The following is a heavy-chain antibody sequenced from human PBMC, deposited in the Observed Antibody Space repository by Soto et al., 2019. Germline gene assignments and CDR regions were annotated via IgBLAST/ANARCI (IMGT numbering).Heavy chain of an antibody. CDR1: GGTFSSYA. V-gene: IGHV1-69*06. CDR2: IIPIFGTA. CDR3: AIFLEWPPSTAFDY. J-gene: IGHJ4*02. Sequence: VASVKVSCKASGGTFSSYAISWVRQAPGQGLEWMGGIIPIFGTANYAQKFQGRVMITADKSTGTAYMELSSLRSEDTAVYHCAIFLEWPPSTAFDYCDQETLVTVSS. D-gene: IGHD3-3*01.